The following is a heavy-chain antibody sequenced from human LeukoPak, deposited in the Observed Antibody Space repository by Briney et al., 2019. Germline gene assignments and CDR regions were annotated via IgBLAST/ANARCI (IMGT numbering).Heavy chain of an antibody. D-gene: IGHD1-26*01. Sequence: GGSLRLSCAASGITVSVNFMSWVRQAPGKGPEWVSAMYSGGSTAYADSVRGRFIISRDAAKNTVDLQKNSLRTEDTAVYYCARDPPGGGYWGQGTLVTVSS. CDR2: MYSGGST. J-gene: IGHJ4*02. CDR1: GITVSVNF. V-gene: IGHV3-66*02. CDR3: ARDPPGGGY.